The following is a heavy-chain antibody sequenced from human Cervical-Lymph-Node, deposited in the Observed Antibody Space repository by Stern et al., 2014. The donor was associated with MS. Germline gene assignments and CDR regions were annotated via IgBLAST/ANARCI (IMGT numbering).Heavy chain of an antibody. CDR3: ARLSSDAFDI. CDR1: GGSISSGSSY. J-gene: IGHJ3*02. Sequence: QLQLQESGPGLVKPSQTLSLTCSVSGGSISSGSSYWSWIRQPQGKGLEWIAYIHYSGNTYYNSSLKSRLHLSADTSKNQFSLELSSVTAADTAVYYCARLSSDAFDIWGQGTLVTVSS. CDR2: IHYSGNT. V-gene: IGHV4-31*03.